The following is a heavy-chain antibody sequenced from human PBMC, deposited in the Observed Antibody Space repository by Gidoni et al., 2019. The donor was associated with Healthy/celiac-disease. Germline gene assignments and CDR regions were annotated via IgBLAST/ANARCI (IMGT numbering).Heavy chain of an antibody. V-gene: IGHV4-34*01. D-gene: IGHD2-8*01. CDR1: GGSFSGYY. Sequence: QVQLQQCGAGLLKPSATLSLTCPVYGGSFSGYYWSWIRQPPGKGLEWIGEINHSGSTNYHPSLKSRVTISVDTSKNQFSLKLSSVTAEDTAVYDCARARAQMARFDYWGQGTLVTVSS. J-gene: IGHJ4*02. CDR3: ARARAQMARFDY. CDR2: INHSGST.